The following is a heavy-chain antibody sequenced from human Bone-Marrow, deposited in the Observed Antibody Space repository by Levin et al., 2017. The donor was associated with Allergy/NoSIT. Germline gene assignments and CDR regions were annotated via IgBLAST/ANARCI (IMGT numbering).Heavy chain of an antibody. CDR3: ARDGVTLSIVTTVTRAGAFDI. D-gene: IGHD4-17*01. J-gene: IGHJ3*02. CDR2: ISYDGSNK. V-gene: IGHV3-30-3*01. CDR1: GFTFSSYA. Sequence: GGSLRLSCAASGFTFSSYAMHWVRQAPGKGLEWVAVISYDGSNKYYADSVKGRFTISRDNSKNTLYLQMNSLRAEDTAVYYCARDGVTLSIVTTVTRAGAFDIWGQGTMVTVSS.